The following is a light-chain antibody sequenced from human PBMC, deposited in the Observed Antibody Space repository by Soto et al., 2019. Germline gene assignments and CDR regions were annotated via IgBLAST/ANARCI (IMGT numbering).Light chain of an antibody. J-gene: IGLJ1*01. CDR2: EVS. V-gene: IGLV2-8*01. Sequence: QSALTQPPSASGSPGQSVTISCTGTSSDVGGYNYVSWYQQHPGKAPKLMIYEVSKRPSGVPDRFSGSKSGNTASLTVSGLDAEDADYYYCSSYAGSNNYVFGTGTKLTVL. CDR1: SSDVGGYNY. CDR3: SSYAGSNNYV.